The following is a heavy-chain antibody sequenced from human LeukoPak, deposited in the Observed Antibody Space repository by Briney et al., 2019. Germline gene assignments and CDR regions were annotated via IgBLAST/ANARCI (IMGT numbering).Heavy chain of an antibody. CDR2: ISGSGGST. Sequence: TGGSLRLSCAASGFTFSSYAMSWVRQAPGKGLEWVSAISGSGGSTYYADSVKGRFTISRDNSKNTLYLQMNSLRAEDTAVYYCAKFDSGGYYYGPRVIDYWGQGTLVTVSS. CDR3: AKFDSGGYYYGPRVIDY. CDR1: GFTFSSYA. V-gene: IGHV3-23*01. D-gene: IGHD3-22*01. J-gene: IGHJ4*02.